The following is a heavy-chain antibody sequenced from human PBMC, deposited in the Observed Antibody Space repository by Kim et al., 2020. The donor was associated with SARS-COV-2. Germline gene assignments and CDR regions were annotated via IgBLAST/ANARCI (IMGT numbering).Heavy chain of an antibody. CDR3: AKARRLLGYSYGYFDY. Sequence: GGSLRLSCAASGFTFDDYAMHWVRQAPGKGLEWVSGISWNSGSIGYADSVKGRFTISRDNAKNSLYLQMNSLRAEDTALYYCAKARRLLGYSYGYFDYWGQGTLVTVSS. V-gene: IGHV3-9*01. CDR1: GFTFDDYA. J-gene: IGHJ4*02. CDR2: ISWNSGSI. D-gene: IGHD5-18*01.